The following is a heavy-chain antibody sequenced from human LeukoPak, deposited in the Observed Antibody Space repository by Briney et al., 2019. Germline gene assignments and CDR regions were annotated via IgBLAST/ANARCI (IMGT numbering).Heavy chain of an antibody. CDR3: ARGSDSSGYYGGD. Sequence: GGSLILSCAASGFIFSSFDMHWVRQAPGKGLQWLSLISSSSNIYYADSVKGRFTISRDNAKNSLYLQMNSLRDEDTAVYFCARGSDSSGYYGGDWGQGTLVTVSS. CDR2: ISSSSNI. CDR1: GFIFSSFD. D-gene: IGHD3-22*01. J-gene: IGHJ4*02. V-gene: IGHV3-48*02.